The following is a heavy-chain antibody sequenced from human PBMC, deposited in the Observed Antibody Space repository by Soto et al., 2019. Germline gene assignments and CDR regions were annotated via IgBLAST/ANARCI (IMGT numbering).Heavy chain of an antibody. V-gene: IGHV4-61*01. CDR2: IYYAGST. CDR3: ARDKRYYYDSSAYYGNLDY. CDR1: GGSFSSRSYY. J-gene: IGHJ4*02. D-gene: IGHD3-22*01. Sequence: SETLSLTCTVSGGSFSSRSYYWSWIRQPPGRGLEWIGFIYYAGSTKYNPSLNSRVTISLDTSKNQFSLKLSSVTAADTAIYYCARDKRYYYDSSAYYGNLDYWGQGTLVTVSS.